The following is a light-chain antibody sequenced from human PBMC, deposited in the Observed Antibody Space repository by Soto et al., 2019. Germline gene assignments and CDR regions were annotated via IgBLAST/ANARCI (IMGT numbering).Light chain of an antibody. J-gene: IGKJ2*01. V-gene: IGKV4-1*01. CDR3: QQYYNTPSYT. CDR1: QNVLYSSDNKNY. CDR2: WAS. Sequence: DIVMTQSPDSLAVSLGERATINCKSSQNVLYSSDNKNYLAWYQQKPGQPPKLLIYWASTRESGVPDRFSGSGSGTDFTLTISSLQAEDVAVYYCQQYYNTPSYTFGQGTKLEI.